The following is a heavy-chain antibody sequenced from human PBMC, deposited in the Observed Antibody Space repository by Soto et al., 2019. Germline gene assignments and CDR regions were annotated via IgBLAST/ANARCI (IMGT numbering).Heavy chain of an antibody. CDR2: IIPIFGTA. Sequence: SVKVSCKASGGTFSSYAISWVRQAPGQGLEWMGVIIPIFGTANYAQKFQGRVTITADESTSTAYMELSSLRSEDTAVYYCARDQYGSGWPTDYYYYGMDVWGQGTTVTVSS. CDR3: ARDQYGSGWPTDYYYYGMDV. D-gene: IGHD6-19*01. V-gene: IGHV1-69*13. J-gene: IGHJ6*02. CDR1: GGTFSSYA.